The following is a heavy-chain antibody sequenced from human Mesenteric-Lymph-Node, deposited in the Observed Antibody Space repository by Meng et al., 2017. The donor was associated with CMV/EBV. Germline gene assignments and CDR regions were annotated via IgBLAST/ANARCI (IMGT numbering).Heavy chain of an antibody. CDR3: ARDSHPYGASTTFDY. Sequence: SEFTFSTYGMHWVRQAPGEGLEWVAVISYDGNNKYYADSVKGRITISRDSSNNTLHLQMNSLRPEDTAVYYCARDSHPYGASTTFDYWGQGTLVTVSS. V-gene: IGHV3-30*03. J-gene: IGHJ4*02. D-gene: IGHD4/OR15-4a*01. CDR2: ISYDGNNK. CDR1: EFTFSTYG.